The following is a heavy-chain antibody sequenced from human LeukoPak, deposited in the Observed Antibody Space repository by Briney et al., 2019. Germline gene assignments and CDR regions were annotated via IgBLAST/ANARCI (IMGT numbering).Heavy chain of an antibody. Sequence: SETLSLTCTVSGGSISSYYWSWIRQPPGKGLEWIGYIYYSGSTNYNPSLKSRVTISVDASKNQFSLKLSSVTAADTAVYYCARARIAVAGTMGFDYWGQGTLVTVSS. D-gene: IGHD6-19*01. CDR3: ARARIAVAGTMGFDY. CDR1: GGSISSYY. CDR2: IYYSGST. J-gene: IGHJ4*02. V-gene: IGHV4-59*01.